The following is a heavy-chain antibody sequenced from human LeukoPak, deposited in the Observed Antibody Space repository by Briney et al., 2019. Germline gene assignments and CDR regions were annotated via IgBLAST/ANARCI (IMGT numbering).Heavy chain of an antibody. CDR1: GFTFSSYG. V-gene: IGHV3-30*02. J-gene: IGHJ4*02. CDR2: IRYDGSNK. Sequence: GGSLRLSCAASGFTFSSYGMHWVRQAPGKGLEWVAFIRYDGSNKYYADSVKGRFTVSRDNAKNTLYLQMTSLRVEDTGVYYCARGGSPSDHWGQGTLVTVSS. D-gene: IGHD1-26*01. CDR3: ARGGSPSDH.